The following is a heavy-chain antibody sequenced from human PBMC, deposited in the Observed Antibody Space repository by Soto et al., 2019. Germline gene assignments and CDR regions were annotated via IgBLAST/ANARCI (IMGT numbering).Heavy chain of an antibody. V-gene: IGHV3-72*01. CDR2: SRNKAKSFTT. J-gene: IGHJ4*02. D-gene: IGHD4-17*01. CDR3: AKYTYVDRDY. CDR1: GFTFSDHY. Sequence: EVQLVESGGGLVQPGGSLRLSCATSGFTFSDHYMDWIRQAPGKGLEWVGRSRNKAKSFTTDYAASVKGRFTISRDDSMNSLYLQRNSLKTEDTAVYYCAKYTYVDRDYWGQGTLVTVSS.